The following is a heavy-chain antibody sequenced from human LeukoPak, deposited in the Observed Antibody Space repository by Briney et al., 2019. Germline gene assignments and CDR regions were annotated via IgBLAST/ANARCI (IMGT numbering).Heavy chain of an antibody. J-gene: IGHJ4*02. CDR2: IYTSGST. V-gene: IGHV4-61*02. CDR1: SGSISSGSYY. CDR3: AREGGSSYGSYYFDY. D-gene: IGHD5-18*01. Sequence: KTSQTLSLTCTVSSGSISSGSYYWNWIRQPAGKGLEWIGGIYTSGSTDYNPSLKSRVTISVDTSKNQFSLKLSSVTAADTAVYYCAREGGSSYGSYYFDYWGQGTLVTVSS.